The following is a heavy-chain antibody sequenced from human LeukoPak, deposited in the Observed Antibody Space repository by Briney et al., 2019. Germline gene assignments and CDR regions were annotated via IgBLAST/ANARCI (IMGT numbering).Heavy chain of an antibody. CDR3: ARYNWNYAAVDY. CDR2: ISSSSSTI. J-gene: IGHJ4*02. D-gene: IGHD1-7*01. V-gene: IGHV3-48*01. CDR1: GFTFSSYS. Sequence: GGSLRLSCAASGFTFSSYSMNWVRQAQAQGLEWVSYISSSSSTIYYADSVKGRFTISRDNAKNSLYLQMNSLRAEDKAVYYCARYNWNYAAVDYWGQGTLVTVSS.